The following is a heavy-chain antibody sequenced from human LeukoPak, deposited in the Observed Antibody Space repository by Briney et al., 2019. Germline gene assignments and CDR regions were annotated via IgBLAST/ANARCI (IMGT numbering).Heavy chain of an antibody. CDR3: ACRPGSGNYPYYFDY. CDR1: GFTFSSYS. CDR2: ISSSSSYI. Sequence: PGRSLRLSCAASGFTFSSYSMTWVRQAPGKGLEWVSSISSSSSYIYYADSVKGRFTISRDNAKNSLYLQMNGLRAEDTAVYYCACRPGSGNYPYYFDYWGQGTLVTVSS. V-gene: IGHV3-21*01. D-gene: IGHD3-10*01. J-gene: IGHJ4*02.